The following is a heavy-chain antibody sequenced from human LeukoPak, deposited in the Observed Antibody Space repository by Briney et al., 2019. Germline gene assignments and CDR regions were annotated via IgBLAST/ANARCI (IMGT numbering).Heavy chain of an antibody. Sequence: GESLKISCKGSGYSFTDYWIGWVRQMPGKGLEWMGIVYPGDSNTIYSPSFQGQVIISADKSITTAYLQWSSLKASDTAMYYCARLTPRYGSGSYRFDYWGQGTLVTVSS. CDR3: ARLTPRYGSGSYRFDY. J-gene: IGHJ4*02. D-gene: IGHD3-10*01. V-gene: IGHV5-51*01. CDR2: VYPGDSNT. CDR1: GYSFTDYW.